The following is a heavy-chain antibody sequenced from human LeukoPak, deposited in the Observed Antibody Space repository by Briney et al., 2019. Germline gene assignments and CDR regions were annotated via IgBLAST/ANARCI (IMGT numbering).Heavy chain of an antibody. CDR2: IWYDGSNK. CDR3: ARDGETTGSISNWFDY. D-gene: IGHD6-13*01. Sequence: PGGSLRLSCAASGFTFSSYGMHWVRQAPGKGLEWGAVIWYDGSNKYYADSVKGRFTIYRDNSENTLYLQMNSLRAEDTGLYYCARDGETTGSISNWFDYWGQGTLVSVSS. CDR1: GFTFSSYG. J-gene: IGHJ4*02. V-gene: IGHV3-33*01.